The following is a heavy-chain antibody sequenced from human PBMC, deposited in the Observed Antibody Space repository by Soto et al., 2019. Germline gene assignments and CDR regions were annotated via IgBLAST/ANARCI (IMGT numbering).Heavy chain of an antibody. CDR1: GDSVSSGY. CDR2: MYLGGSF. D-gene: IGHD3-22*01. Sequence: SETLSLTCNVSGDSVSSGYWSWIRQPPGKGLEWIGFMYLGGSFNYNPSLASRVTISVETSKNQFSMRMTSVTAADTAVYYCGRSYYDSIVFTVGPWGQGTLVPVSS. CDR3: GRSYYDSIVFTVGP. J-gene: IGHJ5*02. V-gene: IGHV4-59*02.